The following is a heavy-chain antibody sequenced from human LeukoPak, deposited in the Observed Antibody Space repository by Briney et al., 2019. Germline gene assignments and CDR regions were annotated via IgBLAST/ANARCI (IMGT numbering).Heavy chain of an antibody. D-gene: IGHD6-19*01. J-gene: IGHJ4*01. V-gene: IGHV4-34*01. CDR2: INHSGYT. CDR1: GLPFSNYY. CDR3: TRAVAGPPD. Sequence: SETLSLTCAVSGLPFSNYYWSWVRQSPRQGLEWIWEINHSGYTNYNPSLKSRVTMSIDTSKNQFSLTLTSVTAADAGVYYCTRAVAGPPDWGHGTLVTVSS.